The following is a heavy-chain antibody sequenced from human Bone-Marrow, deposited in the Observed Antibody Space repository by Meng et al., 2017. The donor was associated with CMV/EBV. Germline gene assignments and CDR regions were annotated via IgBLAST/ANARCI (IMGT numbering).Heavy chain of an antibody. V-gene: IGHV3-30*02. CDR2: IRFDGTNK. Sequence: GEPLKLPCAASGFTHSSYAMHWVRQAPGKGLEWVANIRFDGTNKYHADSVKGRFTISRDNSKNTLYLQMNSLRAEDTAVYYCAKRGDSSGTYAMDVWGQGTTVTVPS. CDR1: GFTHSSYA. CDR3: AKRGDSSGTYAMDV. D-gene: IGHD3-22*01. J-gene: IGHJ6*02.